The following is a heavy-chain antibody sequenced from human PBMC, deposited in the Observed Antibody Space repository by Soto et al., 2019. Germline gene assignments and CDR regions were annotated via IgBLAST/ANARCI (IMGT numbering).Heavy chain of an antibody. CDR1: GGSISSYY. CDR3: ARVRPYSSSWYFYYYMDV. V-gene: IGHV4-59*01. D-gene: IGHD6-13*01. J-gene: IGHJ6*03. CDR2: IYYSGST. Sequence: SETLSLTCTVSGGSISSYYWSWIRQPPGKGLEWIGYIYYSGSTNYNPSLKSRVTISVDTSKNQFSLKLSSVTAADTAVYYCARVRPYSSSWYFYYYMDVWGKGTTVTVS.